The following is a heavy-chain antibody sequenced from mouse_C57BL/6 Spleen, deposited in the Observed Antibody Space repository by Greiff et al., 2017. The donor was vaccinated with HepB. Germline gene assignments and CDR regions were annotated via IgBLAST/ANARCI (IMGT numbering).Heavy chain of an antibody. V-gene: IGHV3-6*01. CDR2: ISYDGSN. D-gene: IGHD1-1*01. CDR1: GYSITSGYY. Sequence: DVKLQESGPGLVKPSQSLSLTCSVTGYSITSGYYWNWIRQFPGNKLEWMGYISYDGSNNYNPSLKNRISITRDTSKNQFFLKLNSVTTEDTATYYCAIYYGSSYGFAYWGQGTLVTVSA. CDR3: AIYYGSSYGFAY. J-gene: IGHJ3*01.